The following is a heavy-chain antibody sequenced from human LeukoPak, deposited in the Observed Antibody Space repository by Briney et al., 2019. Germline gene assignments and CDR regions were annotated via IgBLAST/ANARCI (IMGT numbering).Heavy chain of an antibody. Sequence: TSETLSLTCTVSGGSISSQYWSWVRQPPGKALEWIGHIYTSGSTSYNPSLKSRVTITVDTSKNQVSLQLTSVTAAATALYYCARHGRRSGLAWFDPWGQGTLVTVSS. CDR1: GGSISSQY. D-gene: IGHD3-3*01. CDR3: ARHGRRSGLAWFDP. J-gene: IGHJ5*02. V-gene: IGHV4-4*09. CDR2: IYTSGST.